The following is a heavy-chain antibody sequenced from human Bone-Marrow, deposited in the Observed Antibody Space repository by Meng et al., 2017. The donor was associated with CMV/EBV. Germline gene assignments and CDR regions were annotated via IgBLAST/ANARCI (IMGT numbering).Heavy chain of an antibody. Sequence: GESLKISCAASGFTFSSYWMHWVRQAPGKGLVWVSRINSDGSSTSYADSVKGRFTISRDNAKNTLYLQMNSLRAEDTAVYYCARHQGSPHFDYWGPGTLVTVSS. CDR3: ARHQGSPHFDY. CDR1: GFTFSSYW. J-gene: IGHJ4*02. CDR2: INSDGSST. V-gene: IGHV3-74*01. D-gene: IGHD2-15*01.